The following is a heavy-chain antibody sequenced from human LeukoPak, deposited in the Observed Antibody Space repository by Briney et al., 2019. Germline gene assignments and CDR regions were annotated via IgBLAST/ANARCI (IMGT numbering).Heavy chain of an antibody. CDR2: IDTYRGST. J-gene: IGHJ4*02. D-gene: IGHD6-13*01. CDR1: GYRFIDYG. V-gene: IGHV1-18*01. Sequence: ASVKVSCKASGYRFIDYGLSWVRQATGQGLEWMGWIDTYRGSTNYAQNLQGRVTVTTDTSTTTVYMELRSLRFDDTAVYYCARPNTDAAGYYFDYWGQGTLVTVSS. CDR3: ARPNTDAAGYYFDY.